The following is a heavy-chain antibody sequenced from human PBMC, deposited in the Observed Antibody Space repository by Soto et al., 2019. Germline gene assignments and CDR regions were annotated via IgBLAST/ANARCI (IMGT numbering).Heavy chain of an antibody. CDR3: ARDLRPRSSKGPFDP. CDR2: INPSGGST. D-gene: IGHD2-2*01. V-gene: IGHV1-46*01. Sequence: AAVKVSCKASGYTFTSYYMHWVRQAPGQGLEWMGIINPSGGSTSYAQKFQGRVTMTRDTSTSTVYMELSSLRSEDTAVYYCARDLRPRSSKGPFDPWGQGTLVTVSS. CDR1: GYTFTSYY. J-gene: IGHJ5*02.